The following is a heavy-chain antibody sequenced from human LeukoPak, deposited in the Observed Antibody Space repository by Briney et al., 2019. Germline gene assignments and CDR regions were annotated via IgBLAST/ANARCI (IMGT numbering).Heavy chain of an antibody. V-gene: IGHV1-69*05. CDR3: ARVPVNFYYDSSGPDPVGDEFDY. J-gene: IGHJ4*02. Sequence: GASVKVSCKASGGTFSSYAISWVRQAPGQGLEWVGSIIPIFGTANYAQKFQGRVTITTDESTSTAYMELSSLRSEDTAVYYCARVPVNFYYDSSGPDPVGDEFDYWGQGTLVTVSS. D-gene: IGHD3-22*01. CDR1: GGTFSSYA. CDR2: IIPIFGTA.